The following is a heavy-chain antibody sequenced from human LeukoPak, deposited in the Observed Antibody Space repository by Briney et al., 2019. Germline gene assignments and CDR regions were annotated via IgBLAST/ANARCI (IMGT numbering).Heavy chain of an antibody. D-gene: IGHD4-23*01. Sequence: GGSLKLSCAASGFTFSGSAMHWVRQASGKGLEWVGRIRSKANSYATAYAASVKGRFTISRDDSKNTAYLQMNSLKTEDTAVYYCTRPMETTVVTGDFDYWGQGTLVTVSS. CDR2: IRSKANSYAT. CDR1: GFTFSGSA. CDR3: TRPMETTVVTGDFDY. J-gene: IGHJ4*02. V-gene: IGHV3-73*01.